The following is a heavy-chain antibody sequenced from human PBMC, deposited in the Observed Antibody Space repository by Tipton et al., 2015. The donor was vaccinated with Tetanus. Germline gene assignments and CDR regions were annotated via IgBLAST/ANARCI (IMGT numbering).Heavy chain of an antibody. J-gene: IGHJ4*02. CDR2: VSYSGRT. CDR3: ARLREIVSRSGWAFDY. Sequence: LRLSCAASGFTFKNYAMNWVRQSPVKGLEWIGSVSYSGRTYYNPSLKSRVTMSVDTSKKDFSVRLTSVTAADTAVYYCARLREIVSRSGWAFDYWGQGILVTVSS. D-gene: IGHD5/OR15-5a*01. CDR1: GFTFKNYA. V-gene: IGHV4-59*04.